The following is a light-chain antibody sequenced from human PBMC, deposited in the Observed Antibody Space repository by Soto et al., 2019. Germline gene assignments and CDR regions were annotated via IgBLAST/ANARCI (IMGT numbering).Light chain of an antibody. Sequence: EIVLTQSPGTLSLSPGERATLSCRASQSISSFYLAWYQQTPGQAPRLLIYDASSRAAGIPDRFSGGGSGTDFTLTISRLEPEDFGVYYCQKYGGSPRTSGQGTKVDIK. J-gene: IGKJ1*01. CDR3: QKYGGSPRT. CDR1: QSISSFY. V-gene: IGKV3-20*01. CDR2: DAS.